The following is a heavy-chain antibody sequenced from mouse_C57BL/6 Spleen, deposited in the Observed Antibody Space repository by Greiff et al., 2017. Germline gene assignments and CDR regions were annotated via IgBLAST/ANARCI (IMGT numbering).Heavy chain of an antibody. Sequence: QVQLQQPGAELVRPGSSVKLSCKASGYTFTSYWMHWVKQRPIQGLEWIGNIDPSDSETHYNQKFKDKATLTVDKSSSTAYMQLSSLTSEDSAVYVCASSWEGYDSLYFDYWGQGTTRTVSS. V-gene: IGHV1-52*01. J-gene: IGHJ2*01. CDR1: GYTFTSYW. CDR3: ASSWEGYDSLYFDY. CDR2: IDPSDSET. D-gene: IGHD2-2*01.